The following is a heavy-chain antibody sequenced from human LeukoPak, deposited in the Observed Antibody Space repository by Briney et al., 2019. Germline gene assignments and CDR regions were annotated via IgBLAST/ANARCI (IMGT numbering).Heavy chain of an antibody. CDR1: GGSISSNY. CDR3: ARERPGIAVAGTSYGMDV. CDR2: IYSGGST. V-gene: IGHV3-53*01. J-gene: IGHJ6*02. D-gene: IGHD6-19*01. Sequence: PSETLSLTCTVSGGSISSNYMSWVRQAPGKGLEWVSVIYSGGSTYYADSVKGRFTISRDNSKNTLYLQMNSLRAEDTAVYYCARERPGIAVAGTSYGMDVWGQGTTVTVSS.